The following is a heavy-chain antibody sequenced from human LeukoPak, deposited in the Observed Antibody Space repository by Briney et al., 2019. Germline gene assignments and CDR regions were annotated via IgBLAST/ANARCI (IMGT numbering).Heavy chain of an antibody. D-gene: IGHD3-9*01. CDR3: ASAYYDILTGYFDY. CDR1: GYSISSGYY. J-gene: IGHJ4*02. Sequence: PSETLSLTCAVSGYSISSGYYWGWIRQPPGKGLEWIGSIYHSGSTYYNPSLKSRATISVDTSTNQFSLKLSSVTAADTAVYYCASAYYDILTGYFDYWGQGTLVTVSS. V-gene: IGHV4-38-2*01. CDR2: IYHSGST.